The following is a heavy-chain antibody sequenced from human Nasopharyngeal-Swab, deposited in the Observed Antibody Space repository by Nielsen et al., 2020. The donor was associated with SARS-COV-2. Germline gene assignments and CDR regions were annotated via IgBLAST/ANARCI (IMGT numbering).Heavy chain of an antibody. CDR3: ATAPNGYYDFWSGPYESWFDP. Sequence: ASVKVSGKASGYTFTSYYMHWVRQAPGQGLEWMGIINPSGGSTSYAQKFQGRVTMTRDTSTSTVYMELSSLRSEDTAVYYCATAPNGYYDFWSGPYESWFDPWGQGTLVTVSS. CDR1: GYTFTSYY. D-gene: IGHD3-3*01. V-gene: IGHV1-46*01. CDR2: INPSGGST. J-gene: IGHJ5*02.